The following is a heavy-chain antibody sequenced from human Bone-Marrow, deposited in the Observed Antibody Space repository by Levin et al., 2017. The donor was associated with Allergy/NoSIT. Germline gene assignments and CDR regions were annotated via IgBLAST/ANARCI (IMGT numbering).Heavy chain of an antibody. V-gene: IGHV3-11*01. Sequence: GGSLRLSCAASGFSFRNYYMSWVRQAPGKGLEWLSYISSSGKTTYYADSVEGRFTISRDNAKNSLYLQMNNLRAEDTAVYFCARDKAPWGGDATYYSYGMDVWGQGTTVTVSS. D-gene: IGHD2-21*02. CDR3: ARDKAPWGGDATYYSYGMDV. CDR2: ISSSGKTT. J-gene: IGHJ6*02. CDR1: GFSFRNYY.